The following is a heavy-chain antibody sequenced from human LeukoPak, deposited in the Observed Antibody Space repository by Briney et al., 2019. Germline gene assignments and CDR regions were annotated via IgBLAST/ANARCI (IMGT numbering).Heavy chain of an antibody. D-gene: IGHD1/OR15-1a*01. CDR1: GFSFSGYL. Sequence: PGGSLRLSCAASGFSFSGYLLSWVRQAPGKGLEWVATIFEDGITKYYDDSVRGRFTISRENAENSLYLEMTSLRTEVTAVYYCARLLGRVTTFDYWGQGTLVTVSS. V-gene: IGHV3-7*01. CDR3: ARLLGRVTTFDY. CDR2: IFEDGITK. J-gene: IGHJ4*02.